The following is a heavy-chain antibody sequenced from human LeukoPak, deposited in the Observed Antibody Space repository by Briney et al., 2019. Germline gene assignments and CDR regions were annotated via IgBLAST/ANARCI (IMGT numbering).Heavy chain of an antibody. D-gene: IGHD2-2*01. Sequence: SETLSLTCTVSGGSISSSSYYWGWIRQPPGKGLEWIGRIYYSGSTYYNPSLKSRDTISVDTCKNQFSLKLSSVTAADTAVYYCARSVGIVVVPAAIPDAFDIWGQGTMVTVSS. J-gene: IGHJ3*02. CDR2: IYYSGST. CDR3: ARSVGIVVVPAAIPDAFDI. CDR1: GGSISSSSYY. V-gene: IGHV4-39*01.